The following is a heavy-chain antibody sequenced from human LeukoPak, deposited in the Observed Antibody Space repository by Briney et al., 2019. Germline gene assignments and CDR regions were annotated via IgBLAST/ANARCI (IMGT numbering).Heavy chain of an antibody. Sequence: PGGCLRLSCAASEFTFSTYWMHWVRQPPGKGLEWVSYISGGSDYTNYADSVKGRFIISRDNAKNSAYLQMNTLRAEDTAVYYCARGGITASTRSDWGQGTLVTVSS. D-gene: IGHD1-7*01. CDR1: EFTFSTYW. J-gene: IGHJ4*02. CDR3: ARGGITASTRSD. CDR2: ISGGSDYT. V-gene: IGHV3-11*06.